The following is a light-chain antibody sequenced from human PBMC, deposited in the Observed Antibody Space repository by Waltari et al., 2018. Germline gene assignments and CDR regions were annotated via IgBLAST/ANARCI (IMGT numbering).Light chain of an antibody. J-gene: IGLJ3*02. CDR1: SSDVGGYNY. CDR3: SSFTRTNSWV. CDR2: DVK. V-gene: IGLV2-14*03. Sequence: HSALAQPASVSGSPGQSITISCTGTSSDVGGYNYVSWYQHHPGKAPKLMIYDVKNRPSGVSNRFTGSKSGNSASLTISGLQAEDEADYYCSSFTRTNSWVFGGGTKLTVL.